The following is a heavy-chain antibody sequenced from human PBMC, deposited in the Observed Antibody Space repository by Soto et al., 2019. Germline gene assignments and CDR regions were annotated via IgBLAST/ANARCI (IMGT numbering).Heavy chain of an antibody. J-gene: IGHJ6*02. D-gene: IGHD3-10*01. V-gene: IGHV1-8*01. Sequence: QVQLVQSGAEVKKPGASVKVSCKASGYTFTSYDINWVRQATGQGLEWMGWMNPNSGNTGYAQKFQGRVTMTRNTSIITAYMELSSLRSEDTAVYYCARLRLTMVRGVIDYYYYGMDVWGQGTTVTVSS. CDR2: MNPNSGNT. CDR1: GYTFTSYD. CDR3: ARLRLTMVRGVIDYYYYGMDV.